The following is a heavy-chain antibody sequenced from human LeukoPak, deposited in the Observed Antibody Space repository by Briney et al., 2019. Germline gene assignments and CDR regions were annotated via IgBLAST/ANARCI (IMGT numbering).Heavy chain of an antibody. CDR1: GFTFSSYW. Sequence: GESLRLSCAASGFTFSSYWMHWVRQAPGKGLVWVSRINSDGSSTRYADSVKGRLTISRDNSKNTLYLQMNSLRAEDTAVYYCARERESYLDAFDIWGQGTMVTVSS. J-gene: IGHJ3*02. CDR3: ARERESYLDAFDI. V-gene: IGHV3-74*01. CDR2: INSDGSST. D-gene: IGHD5-24*01.